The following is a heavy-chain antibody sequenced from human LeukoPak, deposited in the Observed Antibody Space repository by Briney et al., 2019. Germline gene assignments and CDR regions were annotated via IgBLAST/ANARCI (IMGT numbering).Heavy chain of an antibody. Sequence: GASVKVSCKASGGTFSSYAISWVRQAPGQGLEWMGRIIPILGIPNYAQKFQGRVTIAADTSTSTVYIELSSLRSDDTAVYYCARAADILTGYPLMNWGQGTLVTVSS. J-gene: IGHJ4*02. CDR3: ARAADILTGYPLMN. D-gene: IGHD3-9*01. CDR1: GGTFSSYA. CDR2: IIPILGIP. V-gene: IGHV1-69*04.